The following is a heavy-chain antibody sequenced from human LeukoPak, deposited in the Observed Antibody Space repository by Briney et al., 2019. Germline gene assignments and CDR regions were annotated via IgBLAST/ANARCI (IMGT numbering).Heavy chain of an antibody. CDR1: GGSFSGYY. D-gene: IGHD5-18*01. Sequence: PSETLSLTCAVYGGSFSGYYWSWIRQPPGKGLEWIGEINHSGSTNYNPSLKSRVTISVDTSKNQFSLKLSSVTAADTAVYYCARGPVTGTAMVTYHGKDFDYWGQGTLVTVSS. CDR3: ARGPVTGTAMVTYHGKDFDY. CDR2: INHSGST. V-gene: IGHV4-34*01. J-gene: IGHJ4*02.